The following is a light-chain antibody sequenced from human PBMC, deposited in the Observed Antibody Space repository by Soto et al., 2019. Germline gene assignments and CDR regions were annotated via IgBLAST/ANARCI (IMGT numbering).Light chain of an antibody. V-gene: IGKV1-5*01. CDR1: QTISSW. J-gene: IGKJ4*01. Sequence: DLQITKSPSTLSGSVGDRVTITCRASQTISSWLAWYQQKPGKAPNLLIYATSSLQGGVPSRFSGSGSGTDFTLTISSLQPEDFATYYCLQDNSYPLTFGGGTKVDIK. CDR3: LQDNSYPLT. CDR2: ATS.